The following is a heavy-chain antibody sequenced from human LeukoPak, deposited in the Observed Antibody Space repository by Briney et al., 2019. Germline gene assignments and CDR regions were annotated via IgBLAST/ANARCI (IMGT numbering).Heavy chain of an antibody. CDR2: INPSGGST. CDR3: ARDQGLNPYYYYYMDV. CDR1: GYTFTSYY. J-gene: IGHJ6*03. Sequence: GASVKVSCKASGYTFTSYYMHWVRQAPGRGLEWMGIINPSGGSTSYAQKFQGRVTMTRDMSTSTVYMELSSLRSEDTAVYYCARDQGLNPYYYYYMDVWGKGTTVTVSS. D-gene: IGHD1-14*01. V-gene: IGHV1-46*01.